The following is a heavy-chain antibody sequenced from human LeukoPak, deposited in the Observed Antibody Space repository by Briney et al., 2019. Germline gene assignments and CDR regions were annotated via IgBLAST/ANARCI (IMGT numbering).Heavy chain of an antibody. CDR3: ARDLNSGSYLSAFDI. CDR2: IYHSGST. CDR1: GYSISSGYY. V-gene: IGHV4-38-2*02. J-gene: IGHJ3*02. D-gene: IGHD1-26*01. Sequence: SETLSLTCTVSGYSISSGYYWGWIRPPPGKGLEWIGSIYHSGSTYYNPSLKSRVTISVDTSKNQFSLKLSSVTAADTAVYYCARDLNSGSYLSAFDIWGQGTMVTVSS.